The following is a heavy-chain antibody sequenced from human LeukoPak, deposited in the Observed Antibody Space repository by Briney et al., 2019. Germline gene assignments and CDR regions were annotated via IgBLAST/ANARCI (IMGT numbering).Heavy chain of an antibody. D-gene: IGHD6-6*01. Sequence: SGTLSLTCAVFGGSMSSDNWWSWVRQPPGKGLEWIGSIYYSGSTYYNPSLKSRVTISVDTSKNQFSLKLSSVTAADTAVYYCARHVRDRVVIAARRLYFDYWGQGTLVTVSS. J-gene: IGHJ4*02. V-gene: IGHV4-4*02. CDR3: ARHVRDRVVIAARRLYFDY. CDR2: IYYSGST. CDR1: GGSMSSDNW.